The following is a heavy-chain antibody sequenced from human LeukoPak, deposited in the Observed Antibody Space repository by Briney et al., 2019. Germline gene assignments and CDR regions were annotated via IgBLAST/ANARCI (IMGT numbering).Heavy chain of an antibody. D-gene: IGHD6-13*01. V-gene: IGHV1-2*02. J-gene: IGHJ5*02. Sequence: ASVKVSCKASGYTFTGYYMHWVRQAPGQGLEWMGWINPNSGGTNYAQKFQGRVTTTRDTSISTAYMELSRLRSDDTAVYYCARASLRWAAAGSNWFDPWGQGTLVTVSS. CDR3: ARASLRWAAAGSNWFDP. CDR2: INPNSGGT. CDR1: GYTFTGYY.